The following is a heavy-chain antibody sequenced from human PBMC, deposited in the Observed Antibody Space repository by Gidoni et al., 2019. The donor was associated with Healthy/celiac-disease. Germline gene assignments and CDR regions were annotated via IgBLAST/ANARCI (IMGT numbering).Heavy chain of an antibody. Sequence: QLQLQESGPGLVKPSETLSLTCTVSGGFISSSSYYWGWIRQPPGKGLEWIGSIYYSGSTYYNPSLKGRVTISVDTSKNQFSLKLSSVTAADTAVYYCARHPHTAMVLNYFDYWGQGTLVTVSS. CDR1: GGFISSSSYY. V-gene: IGHV4-39*01. CDR2: IYYSGST. CDR3: ARHPHTAMVLNYFDY. J-gene: IGHJ4*02. D-gene: IGHD5-18*01.